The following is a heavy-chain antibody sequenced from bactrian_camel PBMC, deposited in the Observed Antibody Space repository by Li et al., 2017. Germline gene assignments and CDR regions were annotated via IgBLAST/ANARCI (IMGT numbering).Heavy chain of an antibody. CDR3: AAHYHALCGLASADHFSY. D-gene: IGHD5*01. V-gene: IGHV3S55*01. J-gene: IGHJ6*01. Sequence: HVQLVESGGGSVQAGQSLRLSCAASVDTIGRYCMGWFRQIPDKEREGVAGIESDGSTSYADSVKGRFTVSQDSAKNILYLQMNSLKPEDTAIYYCAAHYHALCGLASADHFSYWGQGTQVTVS. CDR2: IESDGST. CDR1: VDTIGRYC.